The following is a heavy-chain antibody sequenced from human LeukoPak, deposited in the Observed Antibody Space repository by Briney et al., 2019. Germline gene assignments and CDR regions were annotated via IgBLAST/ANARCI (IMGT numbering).Heavy chain of an antibody. V-gene: IGHV3-9*03. J-gene: IGHJ3*01. D-gene: IGHD6-19*01. Sequence: PGRSLKLSCAASGFNFDDYAMHWVRQAPGQGLEWVSGISWNSDNTVYADSVKGRFTVSRENAKNSLSLQLNSLRPEDMALYYCAKGNSGSHRRGALDVWGQGTLVIVSS. CDR2: ISWNSDNT. CDR3: AKGNSGSHRRGALDV. CDR1: GFNFDDYA.